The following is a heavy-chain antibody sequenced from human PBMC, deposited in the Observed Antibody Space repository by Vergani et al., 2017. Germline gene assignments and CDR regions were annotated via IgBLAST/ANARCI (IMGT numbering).Heavy chain of an antibody. CDR3: ARGKGCSSTSCYTGGSDY. J-gene: IGHJ4*02. Sequence: QVQLQQWGAGLLKPSETLSLTCAVYGGPFSGYYWSWIRQPPGKGLEWIGEINHSGSTNYNPSLKSGVTISVDTSKNQFSLKLSSVTAADTAVYYCARGKGCSSTSCYTGGSDYWGQGTLVTVSS. D-gene: IGHD2-2*02. CDR1: GGPFSGYY. CDR2: INHSGST. V-gene: IGHV4-34*01.